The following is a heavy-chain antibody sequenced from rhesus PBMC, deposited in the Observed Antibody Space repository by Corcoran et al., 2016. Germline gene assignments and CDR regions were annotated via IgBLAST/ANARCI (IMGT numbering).Heavy chain of an antibody. J-gene: IGHJ4*01. D-gene: IGHD1-20*01. CDR1: GGSISANW. V-gene: IGHV4-147*01. Sequence: QLQLQESGPGLVKPSETLSLTCAVSGGSISANWWTWIRQPPGKGLGWIGRISGISGSTSYNPSLKSRLTISTDTSKNQFSLKLSSVTAADTAVYYCALPGNNGAFDYWGQGVLVTVSS. CDR2: ISGISGST. CDR3: ALPGNNGAFDY.